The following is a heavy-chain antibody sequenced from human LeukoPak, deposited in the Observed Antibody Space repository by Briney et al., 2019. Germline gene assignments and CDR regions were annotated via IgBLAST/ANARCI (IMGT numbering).Heavy chain of an antibody. CDR1: GFNFDDYT. V-gene: IGHV3-43*01. CDR3: VKGPTHSANWYAALDY. Sequence: GWSLRLSCAASGFNFDDYTMHWVRQAPGKGLEWVSLITWTGGNTYYADSVKGRFTISRDNFKRSLYLQMNSLRTEDTALYYCVKGPTHSANWYAALDYWGQGTLVTVSS. J-gene: IGHJ4*02. D-gene: IGHD6-13*01. CDR2: ITWTGGNT.